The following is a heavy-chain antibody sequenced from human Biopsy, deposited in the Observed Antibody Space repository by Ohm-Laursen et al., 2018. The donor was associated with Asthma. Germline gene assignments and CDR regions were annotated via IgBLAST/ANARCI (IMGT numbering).Heavy chain of an antibody. D-gene: IGHD5-12*01. CDR3: SKRRGYSGHDNDY. CDR1: GFMFRSFG. J-gene: IGHJ4*02. Sequence: SLRLSCTASGFMFRSFGMHWVRQAPGKGLEWVAVISYDGNHKFYEDSVKGRFTISRDNSKNTLYLQMNSLRTEDTAVYYCSKRRGYSGHDNDYWGQGTLVIVSS. V-gene: IGHV3-30*18. CDR2: ISYDGNHK.